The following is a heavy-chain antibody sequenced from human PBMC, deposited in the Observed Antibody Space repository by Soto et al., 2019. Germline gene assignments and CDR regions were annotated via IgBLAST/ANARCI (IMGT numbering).Heavy chain of an antibody. CDR1: GGTFSSYA. D-gene: IGHD6-6*01. V-gene: IGHV1-69*01. Sequence: QVQLVQSGAEVKKPGSSVKVSCKASGGTFSSYAISWVRQAPGQGLEWMGGIIPIFGTANYAQKFQGRVTITADESPSTAYRLLSSVRAEDTAVYYCARTPLAARLIWFEPWGQGSLVTVSS. J-gene: IGHJ5*02. CDR2: IIPIFGTA. CDR3: ARTPLAARLIWFEP.